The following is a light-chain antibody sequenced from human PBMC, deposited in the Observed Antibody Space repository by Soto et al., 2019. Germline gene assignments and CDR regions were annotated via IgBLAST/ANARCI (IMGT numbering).Light chain of an antibody. Sequence: QSVRTQPPSVSAPPGQKVTISCSGSSSNIGNNYVSWYQQLPGTAPKLLIYENNKRPSGIPDRFSGSKSGTSATLGITGLQTGDEADYYCGTWDSSLSLYVFGTGTKVTVL. CDR3: GTWDSSLSLYV. CDR1: SSNIGNNY. J-gene: IGLJ1*01. CDR2: ENN. V-gene: IGLV1-51*02.